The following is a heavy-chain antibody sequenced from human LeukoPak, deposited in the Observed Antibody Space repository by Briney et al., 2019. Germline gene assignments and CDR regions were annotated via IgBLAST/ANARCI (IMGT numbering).Heavy chain of an antibody. V-gene: IGHV4-39*01. Sequence: SETLSLTCTVSGGSISSSSYYWGWIRQPPGKGLEWIGSIYYSGSTYYNPSLKSRVTISVDTSKNQFSLKLSSVTAADTAVYYCARPPTFMVRGVIGPFDYWGQGTLVTVSS. CDR2: IYYSGST. D-gene: IGHD3-10*01. CDR3: ARPPTFMVRGVIGPFDY. J-gene: IGHJ4*02. CDR1: GGSISSSSYY.